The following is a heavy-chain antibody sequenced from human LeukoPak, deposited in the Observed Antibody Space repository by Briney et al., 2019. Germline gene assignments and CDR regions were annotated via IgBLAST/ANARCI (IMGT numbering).Heavy chain of an antibody. V-gene: IGHV3-33*01. D-gene: IGHD3-3*01. Sequence: GGSLRLSCAASGFPFSSYGMHWVRQAPGRGLEWVAVIWYDGSTKYYADSVKDRFTISRDNTKNTLYLQMSSLRAEDTAVYYCAGTLHYDFWTSPGVMDVWGQGTTVTVSS. CDR2: IWYDGSTK. J-gene: IGHJ6*02. CDR3: AGTLHYDFWTSPGVMDV. CDR1: GFPFSSYG.